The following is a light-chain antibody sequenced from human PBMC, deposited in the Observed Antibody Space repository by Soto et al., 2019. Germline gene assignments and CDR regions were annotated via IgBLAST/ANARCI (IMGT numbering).Light chain of an antibody. Sequence: DSQMTQSPSALSASVGDRVTITCRASQSVSTFLNWYQQRPGKAPELLIYGASSLQSGVPSRFSGSGSGTVFTLTINSLQPGDFATYYCQQSFSIPYTFGQGTKLEIK. J-gene: IGKJ2*01. CDR3: QQSFSIPYT. CDR2: GAS. CDR1: QSVSTF. V-gene: IGKV1-39*01.